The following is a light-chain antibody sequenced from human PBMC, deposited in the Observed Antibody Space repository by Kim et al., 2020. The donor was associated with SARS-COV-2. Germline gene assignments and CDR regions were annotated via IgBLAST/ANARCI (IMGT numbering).Light chain of an antibody. CDR3: QQYGSSPYT. V-gene: IGKV3-20*01. J-gene: IGKJ2*01. CDR2: GAS. Sequence: LSTRERAPLPCGARQYISSSSVSWYQQKPGQAPRLLHYGASRRATGIPDRFSGSGAGTDFPLTNSRLDPEDFAVYYCQQYGSSPYTFGQGTKLEI. CDR1: QYISSSS.